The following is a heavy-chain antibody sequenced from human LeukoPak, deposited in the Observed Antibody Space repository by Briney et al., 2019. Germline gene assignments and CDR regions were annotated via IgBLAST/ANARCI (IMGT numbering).Heavy chain of an antibody. CDR1: GGTLSSYA. V-gene: IGHV1-69*13. CDR2: IIPIFGTA. D-gene: IGHD4-23*01. Sequence: SVKVSCKASGGTLSSYAISWVRQAPGQGLEWMGGIIPIFGTANYAQKFQGRVTITADESTSTAYMELSSLRSEDTAVYYCARARTTVVTVNAFDIWGQGTMVTVSS. J-gene: IGHJ3*02. CDR3: ARARTTVVTVNAFDI.